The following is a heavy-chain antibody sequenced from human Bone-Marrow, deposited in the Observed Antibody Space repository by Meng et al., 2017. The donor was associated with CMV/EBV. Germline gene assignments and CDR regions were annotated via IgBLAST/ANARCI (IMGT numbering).Heavy chain of an antibody. V-gene: IGHV3-21*01. D-gene: IGHD2-8*01. Sequence: GGSLRLSCDASGFTFRTYSMNWVRQAPGKGLEWVSSISSSSTYTHYADSVKGRFTISRDNAKNSLYLQMNSLRAEDTAVYYCARVQGVYVWGQGTTVTVSS. CDR1: GFTFRTYS. CDR2: ISSSSTYT. CDR3: ARVQGVYV. J-gene: IGHJ6*02.